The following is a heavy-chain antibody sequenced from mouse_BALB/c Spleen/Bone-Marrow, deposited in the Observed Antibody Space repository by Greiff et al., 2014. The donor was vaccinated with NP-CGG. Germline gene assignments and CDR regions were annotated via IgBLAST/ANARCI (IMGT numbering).Heavy chain of an antibody. V-gene: IGHV2-9*02. CDR3: ARYYYGFLDY. D-gene: IGHD1-2*01. J-gene: IGHJ2*01. CDR1: GFSLTSYG. Sequence: VQRVESGPGLVAPSQTLSITCTVSGFSLTSYGVHWVRQSPGKGLEWLGVIWAGGSTNYNSALMSRLSISKDISKSQVFLKMNSLQTDDTAMYYCARYYYGFLDYWGQGTTLTVSS. CDR2: IWAGGST.